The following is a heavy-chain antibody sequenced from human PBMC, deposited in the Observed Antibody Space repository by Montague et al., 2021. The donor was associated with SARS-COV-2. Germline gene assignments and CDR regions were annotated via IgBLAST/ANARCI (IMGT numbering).Heavy chain of an antibody. CDR3: AREGLHNWFDP. J-gene: IGHJ5*02. CDR1: NGSINSYY. CDR2: IYYRGST. V-gene: IGHV4-59*01. Sequence: SETLSLTCTVSNGSINSYYWSWVRQPPWKRLEWIGYIYYRGSTNYNPSLESRVTMSIDTSKKQFSLKLRSVTAADTAVYFCAREGLHNWFDPWGQGTLVIVSS.